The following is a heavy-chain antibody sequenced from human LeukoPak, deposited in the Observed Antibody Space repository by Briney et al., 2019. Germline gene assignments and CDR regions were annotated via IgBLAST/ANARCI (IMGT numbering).Heavy chain of an antibody. V-gene: IGHV1-58*02. CDR3: AADGMNYGDFDY. CDR1: GFTFTSSA. J-gene: IGHJ4*02. D-gene: IGHD4-17*01. CDR2: IVVGSGNT. Sequence: VKVSCKASGFTFTSSAMQWVRQARGQRLEWIGWIVVGSGNTNYAQKFQERVTITRGMSTSTAYMELSSLRSEDTAVYYCAADGMNYGDFDYWGQGTLVTVSS.